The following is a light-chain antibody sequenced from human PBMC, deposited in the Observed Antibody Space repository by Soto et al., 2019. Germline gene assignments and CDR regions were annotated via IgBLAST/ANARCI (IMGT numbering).Light chain of an antibody. J-gene: IGKJ1*01. V-gene: IGKV1-6*01. CDR1: QGIRND. CDR3: QQYNSYSPT. CDR2: AAS. Sequence: LQMTRSPSSLSASVSAMATITCRASQGIRNDVGWYQQKPGKAPKLLIYAASSLQSGVPSRFSGSGSGTDSTLTISSLQPEDFATYCCQQYNSYSPTFGQGTKVDI.